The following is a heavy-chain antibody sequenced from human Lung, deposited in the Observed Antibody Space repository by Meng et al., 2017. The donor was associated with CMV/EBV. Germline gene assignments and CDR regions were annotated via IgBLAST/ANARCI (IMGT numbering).Heavy chain of an antibody. Sequence: TVNNYGLIWVRQAPGKGLEWVGGISAYSGNTNYAQKIQDRVTMTTHTSSNTAYMELRSLRSDDTAIYYCARVVVHYYARGDNADYSDYWGQGTLVTVSS. CDR3: ARVVVHYYARGDNADYSDY. J-gene: IGHJ4*02. V-gene: IGHV1-18*04. D-gene: IGHD3-10*02. CDR2: ISAYSGNT. CDR1: TVNNYG.